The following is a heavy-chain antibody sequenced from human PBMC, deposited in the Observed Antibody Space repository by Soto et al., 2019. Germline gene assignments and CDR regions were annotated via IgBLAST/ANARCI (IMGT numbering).Heavy chain of an antibody. Sequence: PSETLSITCTVSGASITGTSYWSWIRQPAGKGLEWIGRFSPSGTTNYNPSLRSRVTMSADVSKNQFSLRLTSVTAADTALYYCARGMTPPGAPAWYYFDSWGQGTLVTVSS. CDR2: FSPSGTT. CDR1: GASITGTSY. D-gene: IGHD2-8*02. CDR3: ARGMTPPGAPAWYYFDS. V-gene: IGHV4-4*07. J-gene: IGHJ4*02.